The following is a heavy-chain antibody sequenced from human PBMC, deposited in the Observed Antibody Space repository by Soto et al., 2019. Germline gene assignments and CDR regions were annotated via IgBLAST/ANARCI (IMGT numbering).Heavy chain of an antibody. Sequence: ASVKVSCKASGYTFTYYGISWVRQAPGQGLEWMGWISAYNGNTNYAQKFQGRVTMTTDTSTSTAYMEPRSLRSDDTAVYYCARDLRAHSVDYWGQGILVTVSS. CDR3: ARDLRAHSVDY. J-gene: IGHJ4*02. CDR1: GYTFTYYG. V-gene: IGHV1-18*01. CDR2: ISAYNGNT.